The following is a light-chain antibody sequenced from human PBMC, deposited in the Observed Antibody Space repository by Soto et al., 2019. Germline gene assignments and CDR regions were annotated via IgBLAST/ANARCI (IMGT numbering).Light chain of an antibody. CDR1: QSIYEW. CDR2: AAS. J-gene: IGKJ4*01. CDR3: QQADSFPLT. V-gene: IGKV1-12*01. Sequence: DIQMTQSPSSVSASIGDRVTISCRASQSIYEWLVWYQQKPGKAPKLLIYAASSLQSGVPSRFSGSGYGTDFTLTISSLQPEDSATYYCQQADSFPLTFGGGTKVEI.